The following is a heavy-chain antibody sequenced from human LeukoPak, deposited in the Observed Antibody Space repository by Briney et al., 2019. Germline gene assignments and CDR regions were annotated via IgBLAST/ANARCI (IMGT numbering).Heavy chain of an antibody. D-gene: IGHD6-13*01. CDR2: INHSGST. V-gene: IGHV4-34*01. Sequence: KASETLSLTCGVYGGSFSGYYWGWIRQPPGKGLEWLGEINHSGSTNYNPSLKSRVTISVDTSKNQFSLKLSSVTAADTAVYYCARGGSKAAAGLYYFDYWGQGTLVTVSS. J-gene: IGHJ4*02. CDR1: GGSFSGYY. CDR3: ARGGSKAAAGLYYFDY.